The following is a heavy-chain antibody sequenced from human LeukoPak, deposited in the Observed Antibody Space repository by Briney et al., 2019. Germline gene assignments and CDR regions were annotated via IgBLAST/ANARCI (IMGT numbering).Heavy chain of an antibody. CDR1: GGSINSYW. CDR2: IYTTGRT. V-gene: IGHV4-4*07. Sequence: SETLSLICSVSGGSINSYWWSWIRQPAGKGLEFIGRIYTTGRTNYNPSLKSRVSMSVDTSKNKFSLELGSVTAADTAVYFCARAGYTISSYRFDYWGPGALVTVSP. CDR3: ARAGYTISSYRFDY. J-gene: IGHJ4*02. D-gene: IGHD3-16*02.